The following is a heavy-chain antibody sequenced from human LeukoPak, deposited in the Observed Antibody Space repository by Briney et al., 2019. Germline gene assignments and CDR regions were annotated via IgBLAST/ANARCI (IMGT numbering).Heavy chain of an antibody. CDR2: ISAYNGNT. D-gene: IGHD1-26*01. Sequence: GASVKVSCKASGYTFTSYGISWVRQAPGQGLEWMGWISAYNGNTNYAQKLHGRVTMTTDTSTSTAYMELRSLRSDDTAVYYCARDSDSGSYPPHFDYWGQGTLVTVSS. CDR1: GYTFTSYG. V-gene: IGHV1-18*01. CDR3: ARDSDSGSYPPHFDY. J-gene: IGHJ4*02.